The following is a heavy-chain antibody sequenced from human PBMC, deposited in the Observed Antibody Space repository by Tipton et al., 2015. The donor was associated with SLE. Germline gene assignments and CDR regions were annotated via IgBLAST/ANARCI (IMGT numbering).Heavy chain of an antibody. CDR3: AGGGYSSSWDY. Sequence: TLSLTCTVSGGSISDYYWSWIRQPPGKGLEWIGYLYYSKDTNYNPSLKGRVTMSVDTSKNQFSLKVTSVTAADTAVYYCAGGGYSSSWDYWGQGTLVTVSS. CDR2: LYYSKDT. J-gene: IGHJ4*02. CDR1: GGSISDYY. V-gene: IGHV4-59*08. D-gene: IGHD6-13*01.